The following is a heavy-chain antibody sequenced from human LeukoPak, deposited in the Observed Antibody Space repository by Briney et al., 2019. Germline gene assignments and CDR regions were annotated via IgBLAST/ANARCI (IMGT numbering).Heavy chain of an antibody. CDR3: ARYAGTGLDY. V-gene: IGHV3-7*01. Sequence: GGSLRLSCAAPGFTISSYWMSWVRQAPGKGLEWVANIKQDGSEKYYVDSVKGRFTISRDNAKNSLYLQMNSLRAEDTAVYYCARYAGTGLDYWGQGTLVTVSS. D-gene: IGHD6-13*01. CDR1: GFTISSYW. CDR2: IKQDGSEK. J-gene: IGHJ4*02.